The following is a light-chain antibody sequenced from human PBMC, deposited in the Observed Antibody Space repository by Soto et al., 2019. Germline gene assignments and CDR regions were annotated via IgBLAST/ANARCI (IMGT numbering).Light chain of an antibody. Sequence: DIQMTQSTSTLSASVGDRVTITCRASQSVSYWLAWYQQKPGKAPNLLIYKASSLESVVPARFSGSGSGTEFTLPISSLQPDNFAAYYCQKYNNYWTFGQRTKGDIK. J-gene: IGKJ1*01. CDR2: KAS. V-gene: IGKV1-5*03. CDR3: QKYNNYWT. CDR1: QSVSYW.